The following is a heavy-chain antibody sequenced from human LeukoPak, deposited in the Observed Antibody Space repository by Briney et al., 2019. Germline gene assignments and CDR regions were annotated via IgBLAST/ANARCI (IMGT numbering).Heavy chain of an antibody. CDR2: IYTGGTT. Sequence: GGSLRLSCAVSGFSVSVTHMSWVRQAPGKGLEWVSAIYTGGTTYYADSVKGRFTVSRDNSKNTLYLHLNNLRAEDTAVYYCARDTATTGGGLDSWGQGTLVTVSS. J-gene: IGHJ4*02. CDR3: ARDTATTGGGLDS. D-gene: IGHD1-1*01. CDR1: GFSVSVTH. V-gene: IGHV3-53*01.